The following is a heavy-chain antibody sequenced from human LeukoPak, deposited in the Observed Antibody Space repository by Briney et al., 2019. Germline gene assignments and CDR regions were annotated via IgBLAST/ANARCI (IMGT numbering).Heavy chain of an antibody. V-gene: IGHV3-48*04. CDR2: IDTSSSTI. Sequence: PGGSLRLSCVASGFTFSSYSMSWVRQAPGKGLEWVSYIDTSSSTIYYADSVKGRFTISRDNAKNSLYLQMNSLKTEDTAVYYCTRGYSGNNWYAFDIWGQGTMVTVSS. J-gene: IGHJ3*02. CDR3: TRGYSGNNWYAFDI. D-gene: IGHD1-26*01. CDR1: GFTFSSYS.